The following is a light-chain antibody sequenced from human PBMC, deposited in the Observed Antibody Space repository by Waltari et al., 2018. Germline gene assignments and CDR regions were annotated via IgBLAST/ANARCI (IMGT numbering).Light chain of an antibody. CDR2: GAS. J-gene: IGKJ1*01. CDR3: QHYVRLPAT. CDR1: QRFSRS. Sequence: IVSTHPLGTLCVPPGARATRCSRASQRFSRSLAWYQQNPGHAPKLRNYGASTRATGIPDRFTGSGSGTAFSLTISRLEPEDFAIYLCQHYVRLPATFGQGTKVEIK. V-gene: IGKV3-20*01.